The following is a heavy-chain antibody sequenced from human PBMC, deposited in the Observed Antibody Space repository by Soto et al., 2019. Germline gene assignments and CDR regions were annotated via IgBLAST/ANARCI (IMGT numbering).Heavy chain of an antibody. Sequence: QVQLVQSGAEVKKPGSSVKVSCKASGGTFSSYSINWVRQAPGQGLEWMGEIIAIFGTANYAQKFQGRDTTTADESTSTAYMELSSLRAEDTAGDNGARDGGRHSGGIDYWGQGTLVTGSS. V-gene: IGHV1-69*01. CDR1: GGTFSSYS. CDR2: IIAIFGTA. CDR3: ARDGGRHSGGIDY. D-gene: IGHD1-26*01. J-gene: IGHJ4*02.